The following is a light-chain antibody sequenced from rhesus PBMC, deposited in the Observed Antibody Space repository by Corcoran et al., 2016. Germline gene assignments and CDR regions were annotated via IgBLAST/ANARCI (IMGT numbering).Light chain of an antibody. J-gene: IGKJ3*01. CDR2: GAS. CDR3: QHSYGTPFT. V-gene: IGKV3-53*01. Sequence: QVILTQSPATLSLSPGERATLSCRASQSVGSSLAWYQQKPGQAPSLLIYGASKRATGIPDRFSGSGSGTEVTLSISSLEPGDFAVYYCQHSYGTPFTFGPGTKLDIK. CDR1: QSVGSS.